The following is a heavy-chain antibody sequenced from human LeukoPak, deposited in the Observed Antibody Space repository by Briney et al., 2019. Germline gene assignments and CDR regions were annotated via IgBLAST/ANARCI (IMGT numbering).Heavy chain of an antibody. CDR1: GGSISSGGYS. D-gene: IGHD1-7*01. V-gene: IGHV4-30-2*01. CDR3: ARAPNYYFDY. Sequence: PSETLSLTCAVSGGSISSGGYSWSWIRQPPGKGLEWIGYIYHSGSTYYNPSLKSRVTISVDRSKNQFSLKLSPVTAADTAVYYCARAPNYYFDYWGQGTLVTVSS. J-gene: IGHJ4*02. CDR2: IYHSGST.